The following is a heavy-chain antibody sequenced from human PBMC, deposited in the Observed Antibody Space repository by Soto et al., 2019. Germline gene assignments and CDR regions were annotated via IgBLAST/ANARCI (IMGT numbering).Heavy chain of an antibody. Sequence: PGESLKISCKGSGYSFTSYWIGWVRQMPGKGLEWMGIIYPGDSDTRYSPSFQGQVTISVDKSITTAYLHWSSLEASDSAVYYCARQGDMAANPADAFDISGQGTLVTVSS. CDR2: IYPGDSDT. V-gene: IGHV5-51*01. J-gene: IGHJ3*02. CDR1: GYSFTSYW. CDR3: ARQGDMAANPADAFDI. D-gene: IGHD6-19*01.